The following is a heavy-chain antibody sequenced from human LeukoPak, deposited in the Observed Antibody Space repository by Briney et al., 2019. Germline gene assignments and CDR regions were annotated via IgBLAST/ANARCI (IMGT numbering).Heavy chain of an antibody. CDR2: IYYSGST. V-gene: IGHV4-39*07. CDR3: ARGTNMIVVGGAFDI. J-gene: IGHJ3*02. CDR1: VGSISSSSYY. D-gene: IGHD3-22*01. Sequence: SETLSLTCTVSVGSISSSSYYWGWIRQPPGKGLEWIGSIYYSGSTYYNPSLKSRVTISVDTSKNQFSLKLSSVTAADTAVYYCARGTNMIVVGGAFDIWGQGTMVTVSS.